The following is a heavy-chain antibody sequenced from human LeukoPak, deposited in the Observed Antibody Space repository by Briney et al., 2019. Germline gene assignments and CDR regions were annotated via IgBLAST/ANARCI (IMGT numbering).Heavy chain of an antibody. J-gene: IGHJ3*02. CDR2: ISGSGSGGST. CDR1: GFTFSSSA. Sequence: GGSLRLSCAASGFTFSSSAMSWVRQAPGKGLEWVSNISGSGSGGSTYYADSVKGRFTISRDNAKNSLHLQMSSLRAEDTAVYYCARGSSPWGTFDIWGQGTMVTVSS. V-gene: IGHV3-23*01. CDR3: ARGSSPWGTFDI. D-gene: IGHD6-13*01.